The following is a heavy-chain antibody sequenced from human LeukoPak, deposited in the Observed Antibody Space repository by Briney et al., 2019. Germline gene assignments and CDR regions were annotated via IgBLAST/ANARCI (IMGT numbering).Heavy chain of an antibody. D-gene: IGHD5-12*01. V-gene: IGHV3-21*01. Sequence: GGSLRLSCAAPGFTFSSYAMSWVRQAPGKGLEWVSAISSSSSYIYYADSVKGRFTISRDNAKNSLYLQMNSLRAEDTAVYYCAREIVATSGAGGYWGQGTLVTVSS. CDR2: ISSSSSYI. J-gene: IGHJ4*02. CDR1: GFTFSSYA. CDR3: AREIVATSGAGGY.